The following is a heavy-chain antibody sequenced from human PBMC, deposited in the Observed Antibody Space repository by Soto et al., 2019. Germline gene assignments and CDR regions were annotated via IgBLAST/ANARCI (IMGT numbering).Heavy chain of an antibody. CDR1: GFTFSSYS. J-gene: IGHJ6*02. Sequence: EVQLVESGGGLVKPGGSLRLSCAASGFTFSSYSMNWVRQAPGKGLEWVSSISSSSSYIYYADSVKGRFTISRDNAKNSLYLQMNSLRAEDTAVYYCARGIHYGLGARVGMDVWGQGTKVTVSS. CDR2: ISSSSSYI. D-gene: IGHD3-10*01. V-gene: IGHV3-21*01. CDR3: ARGIHYGLGARVGMDV.